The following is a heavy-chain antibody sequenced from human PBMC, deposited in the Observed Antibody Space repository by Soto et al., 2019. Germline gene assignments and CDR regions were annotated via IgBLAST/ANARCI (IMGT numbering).Heavy chain of an antibody. D-gene: IGHD2-15*01. CDR3: AKVGCSDDTCYGFGY. CDR1: GCTLSNYA. CDR2: INNGGGST. Sequence: EVQLLESGGGLVQPGGSLRLSCAASGCTLSNYAMAWVRQAPGKGLEWVSSINNGGGSTYYADSVKGRFTISRDSSKNILYLQMNSLRVEDTAIYYCAKVGCSDDTCYGFGYWGQGTLVTVSS. V-gene: IGHV3-23*01. J-gene: IGHJ4*02.